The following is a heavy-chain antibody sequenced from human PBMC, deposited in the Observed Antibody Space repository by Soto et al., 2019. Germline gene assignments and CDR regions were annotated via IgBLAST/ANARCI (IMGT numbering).Heavy chain of an antibody. D-gene: IGHD3-10*01. J-gene: IGHJ6*02. CDR3: ARGQATMVRGVIASIYYYYGMDV. CDR2: INHSGST. CDR1: GGSFSGYY. Sequence: LSLTCAVYGGSFSGYYWSWIRQPPGKGLEWIGEINHSGSTNYNPSLKSRVTISVDTSKNQFSLKLSSVTAADAAVYYCARGQATMVRGVIASIYYYYGMDVWGQGTTVTVSS. V-gene: IGHV4-34*01.